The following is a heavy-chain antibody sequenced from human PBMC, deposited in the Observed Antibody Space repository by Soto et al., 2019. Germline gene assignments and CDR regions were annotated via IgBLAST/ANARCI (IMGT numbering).Heavy chain of an antibody. J-gene: IGHJ4*02. CDR2: ISYDGSNK. CDR1: GFTFSSYA. D-gene: IGHD2-15*01. CDR3: ARDREDGYFDY. V-gene: IGHV3-30-3*01. Sequence: QVQLVESGGGVVQPGRSLRLSCAASGFTFSSYAMHWVRQAPGKGLQWVAVISYDGSNKYYADSVKGRFTIYRDNSKNTLYLLMNSLRAEDTAVYYCARDREDGYFDYWGQGTLVTVSS.